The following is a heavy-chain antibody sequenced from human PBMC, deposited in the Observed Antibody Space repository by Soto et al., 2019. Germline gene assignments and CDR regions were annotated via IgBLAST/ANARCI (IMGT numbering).Heavy chain of an antibody. CDR3: ARARPLIAAAGNGVDY. CDR1: GGSFSGYY. J-gene: IGHJ4*02. Sequence: PSETLSLTCAVSGGSFSGYYWSWIRQPPGKGLEWVGEINHSGSTNYNPSLKSRGTISVDTSKNQFSLKLSTVTAADTGVYYCARARPLIAAAGNGVDYWGQGTLVTVSS. D-gene: IGHD6-13*01. V-gene: IGHV4-34*01. CDR2: INHSGST.